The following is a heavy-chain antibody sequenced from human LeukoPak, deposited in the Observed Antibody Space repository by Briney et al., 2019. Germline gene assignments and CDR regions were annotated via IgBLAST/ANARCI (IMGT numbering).Heavy chain of an antibody. V-gene: IGHV4-30-4*01. J-gene: IGHJ4*02. CDR3: ARHPGGYCPDY. CDR2: TYYTGSA. CDR1: GGSISTYNYY. D-gene: IGHD2-15*01. Sequence: SETLSLTCTVSGGSISTYNYYWSWIRQPPGKGLEWIGYTYYTGSAYYNPSLKSRVTISVDTSKNQFSLRLSSVTAADTAMYYCARHPGGYCPDYWGQGTLVTVSS.